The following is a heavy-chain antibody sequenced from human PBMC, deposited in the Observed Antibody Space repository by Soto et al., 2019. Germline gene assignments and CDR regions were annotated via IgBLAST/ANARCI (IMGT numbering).Heavy chain of an antibody. J-gene: IGHJ6*02. CDR3: VRERGLSSFYGMDV. Sequence: EVQLVESGGGLVKPGGSLRLSCAASGFTLTNYTMNWVRQASGKGLEWVSSITSGSSHIYDADSVKGRFTISRDNAGNSLYRQMNSLRGEDSAVYYCVRERGLSSFYGMDVGGQGTTVTVSS. D-gene: IGHD3-16*02. CDR1: GFTLTNYT. V-gene: IGHV3-21*02. CDR2: ITSGSSHI.